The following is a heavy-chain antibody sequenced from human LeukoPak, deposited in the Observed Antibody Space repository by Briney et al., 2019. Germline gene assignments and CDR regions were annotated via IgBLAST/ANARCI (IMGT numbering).Heavy chain of an antibody. Sequence: GVSVKVSCKASGYTFTSYGISWVRQAPGQGLEWMGWISAYNGNTNYAQKLQGRVTMTKDTSTSTAYMELRSLRSDDTSVYYCARYGWELNFDYWGQGTLVTVSS. V-gene: IGHV1-18*01. CDR1: GYTFTSYG. CDR2: ISAYNGNT. D-gene: IGHD1-26*01. CDR3: ARYGWELNFDY. J-gene: IGHJ4*02.